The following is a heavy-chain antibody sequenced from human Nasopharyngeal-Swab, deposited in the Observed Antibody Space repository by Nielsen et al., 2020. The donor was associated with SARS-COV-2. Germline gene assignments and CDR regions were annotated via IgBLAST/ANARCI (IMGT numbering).Heavy chain of an antibody. CDR3: AHWGFDYYDSSGYYYNAFDI. V-gene: IGHV2-5*02. Sequence: SGPTLVKPTQTLTLTCTFSGFSLSTSGVGVGWIRQPPGKALEWLALIYWDDDKRYSPSLKSRLTITKDTSKNQVVLTMTNMDPVDTATYYCAHWGFDYYDSSGYYYNAFDIWDQGTMVTVSS. CDR2: IYWDDDK. D-gene: IGHD3-22*01. J-gene: IGHJ3*02. CDR1: GFSLSTSGVG.